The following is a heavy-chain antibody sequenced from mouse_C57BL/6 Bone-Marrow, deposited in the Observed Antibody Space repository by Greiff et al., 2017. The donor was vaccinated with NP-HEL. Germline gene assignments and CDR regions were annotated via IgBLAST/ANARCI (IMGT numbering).Heavy chain of an antibody. D-gene: IGHD1-1*01. J-gene: IGHJ3*01. CDR1: GFTFSDYG. V-gene: IGHV5-17*01. CDR3: ARNYCGSSSWFAY. CDR2: ISSGSSTI. Sequence: EVNLVESGGGLVKPGGSLKLSCAASGFTFSDYGMHWVRQAPEKGLEWVAYISSGSSTIYYADTVKGRFTISRDNAKNTLFLQMTSLRSEDTAMYYCARNYCGSSSWFAYWGQGTLVTVSA.